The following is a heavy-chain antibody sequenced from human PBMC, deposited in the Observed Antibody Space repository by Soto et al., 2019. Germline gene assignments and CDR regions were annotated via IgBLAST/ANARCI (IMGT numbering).Heavy chain of an antibody. CDR2: IHYSGST. Sequence: SETLSLTCTVSGGAISSGGYYWSWIRHHPGKGLEWIGYIHYSGSTYYTPSLRSRVDMPVGTSKNQFSLKLSSVTAADTAVYYCVRHLGVFFDYWGHGALVTVSS. CDR3: VRHLGVFFDY. J-gene: IGHJ4*01. CDR1: GGAISSGGYY. D-gene: IGHD2-8*01. V-gene: IGHV4-31*03.